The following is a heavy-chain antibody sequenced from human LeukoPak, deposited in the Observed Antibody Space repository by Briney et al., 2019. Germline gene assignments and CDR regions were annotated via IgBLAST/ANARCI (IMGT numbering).Heavy chain of an antibody. CDR1: GFTFSSYW. CDR2: IKQDGSEK. D-gene: IGHD3-9*01. Sequence: GGSLRLSCAASGFTFSSYWMSWVRQAPGKGLEWVANIKQDGSEKYYVDSVKGRFTISRDNAKNSLYLQMNSLRAEDTALYYCARVVYDILTGNRPLDYWGQGTLVTVSS. CDR3: ARVVYDILTGNRPLDY. J-gene: IGHJ4*02. V-gene: IGHV3-7*03.